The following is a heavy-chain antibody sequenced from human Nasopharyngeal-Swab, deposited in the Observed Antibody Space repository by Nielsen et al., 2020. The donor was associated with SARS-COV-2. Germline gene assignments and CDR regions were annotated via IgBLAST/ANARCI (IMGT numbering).Heavy chain of an antibody. Sequence: GESLKISCAASGFTFSSYAMHWVRQAPGKGLEWVAVISYDGSNKYYADSVKGRFTISRDNSKNTLYLQMNSLRAEDTAVYYCARGAEGSYYNPFDYWAREPWSPSPQ. CDR1: GFTFSSYA. CDR2: ISYDGSNK. V-gene: IGHV3-30*04. D-gene: IGHD3-10*01. CDR3: ARGAEGSYYNPFDY. J-gene: IGHJ4*02.